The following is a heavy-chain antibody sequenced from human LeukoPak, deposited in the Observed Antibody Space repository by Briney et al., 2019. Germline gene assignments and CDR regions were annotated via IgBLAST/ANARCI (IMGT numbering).Heavy chain of an antibody. CDR3: ARAREGFLEWLSPFDY. CDR1: GGSISSGGYS. CDR2: IYYSGST. Sequence: SETLSLTCAVSGGSISSGGYSWSWLRRPPGKGLEWIGYIYYSGSTYYNPSLKSRVTISVDTSKNQFSLKLSSVTAADTAVYYCARAREGFLEWLSPFDYWGQGTLVTVSS. V-gene: IGHV4-30-4*07. J-gene: IGHJ4*02. D-gene: IGHD3-3*01.